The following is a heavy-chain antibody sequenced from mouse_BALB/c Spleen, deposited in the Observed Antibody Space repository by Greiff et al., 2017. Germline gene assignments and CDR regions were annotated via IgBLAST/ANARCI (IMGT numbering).Heavy chain of an antibody. V-gene: IGHV1S81*02. J-gene: IGHJ3*01. CDR3: ARPTYYGSSYEVWFAY. CDR1: GYTFTSYW. CDR2: INPSNGRT. D-gene: IGHD1-1*01. Sequence: VQLQQPGAELVKPGASVKLSCKASGYTFTSYWMHWVKQRPGQGLEWIGEINPSNGRTNYNEKFKSKATLTVDKSSSTAYMQLSSLTSEDSAVYYCARPTYYGSSYEVWFAYWGQGTLVTVSA.